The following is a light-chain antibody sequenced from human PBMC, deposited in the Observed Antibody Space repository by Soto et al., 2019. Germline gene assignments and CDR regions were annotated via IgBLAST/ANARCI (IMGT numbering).Light chain of an antibody. CDR2: AAS. CDR1: HSISTY. CDR3: QQSHSTPIT. V-gene: IGKV1-39*01. Sequence: DIHMTQSPSSLYASVGDIVTITCRAGHSISTYLNWFQQKPGEAPKLLIYAASTLHSGVPSRFSGSGSGTDFTLTISSLQPEDFATYYCQQSHSTPITFGQGTRLDIK. J-gene: IGKJ5*01.